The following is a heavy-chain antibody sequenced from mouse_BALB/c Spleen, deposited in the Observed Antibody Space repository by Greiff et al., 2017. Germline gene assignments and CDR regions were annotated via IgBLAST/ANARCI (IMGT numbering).Heavy chain of an antibody. CDR3: ARDGYYDDYAMDY. J-gene: IGHJ4*01. CDR2: ISSGGST. V-gene: IGHV5-6-5*01. D-gene: IGHD1-2*01. CDR1: GFTFSSYA. Sequence: VQLKESGGGLVKPGGSLKLSCAASGFTFSSYAMSWVRQTPEKRLEWVASISSGGSTYYPDSVKGRFTISRDNARNILYLQMSSLRSEDTAMYYCARDGYYDDYAMDYWGQGTSVTVSS.